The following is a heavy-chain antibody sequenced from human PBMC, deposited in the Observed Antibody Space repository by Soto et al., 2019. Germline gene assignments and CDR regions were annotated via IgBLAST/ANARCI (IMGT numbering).Heavy chain of an antibody. D-gene: IGHD6-19*01. J-gene: IGHJ4*02. CDR1: GFTFSSYA. CDR2: ISGSGGST. V-gene: IGHV3-23*01. Sequence: LRLSCAASGFTFSSYAMSWVRQAPGKGLEWVSAISGSGGSTYYADSVKGRFTISRDNSKNTLYLQMNSLRAEYTAVYYCAKDPGIGGWYDYWGQGTLVTVSS. CDR3: AKDPGIGGWYDY.